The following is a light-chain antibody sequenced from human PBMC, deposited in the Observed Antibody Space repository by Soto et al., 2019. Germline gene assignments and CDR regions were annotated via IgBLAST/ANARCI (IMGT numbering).Light chain of an antibody. V-gene: IGLV1-40*01. CDR2: GNS. CDR1: SSNIGAGYD. Sequence: QSVLTQPPSVSGAPGQRVTISCTGSSSNIGAGYDGHWYQQLPGTAPKLLIYGNSNRPSGVPDRFSGSKSGTSASLAITGLQAEDGADYYCQSYDSSLSGIGTGTKVTVL. J-gene: IGLJ1*01. CDR3: QSYDSSLSG.